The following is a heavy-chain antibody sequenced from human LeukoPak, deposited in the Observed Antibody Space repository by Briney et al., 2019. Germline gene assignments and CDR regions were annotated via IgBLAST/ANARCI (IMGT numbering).Heavy chain of an antibody. CDR3: ARDQPDIVVVPAALTYYFDY. V-gene: IGHV3-30-3*01. D-gene: IGHD2-2*01. CDR2: ISYDGSNK. J-gene: IGHJ4*02. Sequence: GGSLRLSCAASGFTFSSYAMHWVRQAPGKGLEWVAVISYDGSNKYYADSVKGRFTISRDNSKNTLYLQMNSLRAEDTAVYYCARDQPDIVVVPAALTYYFDYWGQGTLVTVSS. CDR1: GFTFSSYA.